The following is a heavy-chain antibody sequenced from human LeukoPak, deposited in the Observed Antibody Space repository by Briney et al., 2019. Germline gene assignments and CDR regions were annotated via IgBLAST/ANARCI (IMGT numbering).Heavy chain of an antibody. V-gene: IGHV3-30*04. J-gene: IGHJ4*02. D-gene: IGHD3-22*01. CDR2: ISYDGSNK. Sequence: QSGGSLRLSCAASGFTFSSYAMHWVRQAPGKGLEWVAVISYDGSNKYYADSVKGRFTISRDNSKNTLFLQMNSLRAEDTAVYYCARDDDSSGSYWGQGTLVTVSS. CDR1: GFTFSSYA. CDR3: ARDDDSSGSY.